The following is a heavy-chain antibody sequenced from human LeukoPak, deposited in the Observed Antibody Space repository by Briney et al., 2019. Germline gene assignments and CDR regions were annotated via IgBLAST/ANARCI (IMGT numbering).Heavy chain of an antibody. CDR2: MYSGGAT. D-gene: IGHD3-22*01. CDR3: ARSVHDTSGYAY. V-gene: IGHV3-66*02. Sequence: GGSLRLSCAASGFTVSSSYMSWGRQAPGKGLERGSVMYSGGATYYANSVNALFTISRDYSKNPLNLQMNNLGTEDTAVYFSARSVHDTSGYAYWGQGTLDTVSS. J-gene: IGHJ4*02. CDR1: GFTVSSSY.